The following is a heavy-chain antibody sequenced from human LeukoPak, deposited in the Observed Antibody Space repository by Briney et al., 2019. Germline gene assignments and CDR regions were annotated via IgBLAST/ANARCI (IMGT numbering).Heavy chain of an antibody. D-gene: IGHD1-26*01. J-gene: IGHJ5*02. CDR2: IYTSGNT. Sequence: SETLSLTCSVSGVSLSNKYWSWIRQPAGKGLEWIGRIYTSGNTNYNPSLKSRVTISVDTSRNQFSLKLSSVTAADTAVHYCARDVGGSGSYLSTWGQGTLVTVSS. CDR3: ARDVGGSGSYLST. CDR1: GVSLSNKY. V-gene: IGHV4-4*07.